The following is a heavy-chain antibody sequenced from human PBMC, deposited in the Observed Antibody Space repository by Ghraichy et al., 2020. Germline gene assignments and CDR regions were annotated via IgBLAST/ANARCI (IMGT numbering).Heavy chain of an antibody. CDR2: IRYDGSNK. D-gene: IGHD3-16*02. CDR3: AKVARLLRLGELSPLDY. CDR1: GFTFSNYD. Sequence: GGSLRLSCAASGFTFSNYDMHWVRQAPGKGLEWVAFIRYDGSNKYYADSMKGRFTVSRDNSKNTLYLQMNSLRAEDTAVYYCAKVARLLRLGELSPLDYWGQGTLVTVSS. J-gene: IGHJ4*02. V-gene: IGHV3-30*02.